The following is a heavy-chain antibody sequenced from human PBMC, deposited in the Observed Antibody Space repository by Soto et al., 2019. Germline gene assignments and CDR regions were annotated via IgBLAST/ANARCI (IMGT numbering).Heavy chain of an antibody. CDR1: VGTFSSYA. D-gene: IGHD6-6*01. J-gene: IGHJ6*02. CDR2: IIPIFGTA. Sequence: GAPVNVSCKAPVGTFSSYAISWVRQAPGQGLEWMGGIIPIFGTANYAQKFQGRVTITADESTSTAYMELSSLRSEDTAVYYCARVRPDYSSSGYYYGMVVWGQGTTVTVS. CDR3: ARVRPDYSSSGYYYGMVV. V-gene: IGHV1-69*13.